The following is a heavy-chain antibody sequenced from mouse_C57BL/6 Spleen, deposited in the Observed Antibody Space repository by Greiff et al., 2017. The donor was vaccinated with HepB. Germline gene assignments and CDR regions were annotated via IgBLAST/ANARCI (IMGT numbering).Heavy chain of an antibody. V-gene: IGHV1-22*01. CDR3: AEEGGRDYYAMDY. Sequence: EVKLVESGPELVKPGASVKMSCKASGYTFTDYNMHWVKQSHGKSLEWIGYINPNNGGTSYNQKFKGKATLTVNKSSSTADMELRSLTSEDSAVYYCAEEGGRDYYAMDYWGQGTSVTVSS. CDR2: INPNNGGT. CDR1: GYTFTDYN. D-gene: IGHD3-3*01. J-gene: IGHJ4*01.